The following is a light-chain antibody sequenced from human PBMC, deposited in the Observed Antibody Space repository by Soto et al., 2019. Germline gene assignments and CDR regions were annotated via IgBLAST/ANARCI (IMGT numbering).Light chain of an antibody. CDR3: GAWDSSLSDWV. J-gene: IGLJ3*02. Sequence: QSVLTQPPSVLAAPGQRVTISCSGSSSNIGNNYVSWYQQLPGTAPKLLIYENNKGPSGIPDRFSGSKSGTSATLGISGLQTGDEADYYCGAWDSSLSDWVFGGGTKVTVL. CDR2: ENN. CDR1: SSNIGNNY. V-gene: IGLV1-51*02.